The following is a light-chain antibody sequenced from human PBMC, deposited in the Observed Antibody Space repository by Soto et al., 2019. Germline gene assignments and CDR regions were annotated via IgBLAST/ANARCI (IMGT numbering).Light chain of an antibody. CDR1: QGVSSY. J-gene: IGKJ4*01. CDR2: DAS. V-gene: IGKV3D-11*01. Sequence: EMVLTQSPATLSLCPGERATLSCRASQGVSSYLAWSQLRPGQAPRLLIYDASSRATGIPARFSGSGSGTDFTLTISSLEPEDFAVYYCQQRSNWLTFGGGTKVDI. CDR3: QQRSNWLT.